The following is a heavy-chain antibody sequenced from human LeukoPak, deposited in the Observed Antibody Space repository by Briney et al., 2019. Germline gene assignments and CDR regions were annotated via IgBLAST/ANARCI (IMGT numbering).Heavy chain of an antibody. CDR2: IYPGDSDT. J-gene: IGHJ6*03. D-gene: IGHD2-2*01. CDR1: GYSFTSYW. Sequence: GASLKISCKGSGYSFTSYWIGWVRPLPGKGLEWMGIIYPGDSDTRYSPSFQGQVTISADKSNSTAYLQWSSLKASDTAMYYCARHQGDCSSTSCHGGDYYYYYYMDVWGKGTTVTVSS. V-gene: IGHV5-51*01. CDR3: ARHQGDCSSTSCHGGDYYYYYYMDV.